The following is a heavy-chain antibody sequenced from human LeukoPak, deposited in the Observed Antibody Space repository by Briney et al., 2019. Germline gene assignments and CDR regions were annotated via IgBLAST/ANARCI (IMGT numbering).Heavy chain of an antibody. J-gene: IGHJ4*02. CDR2: ISAGGFNT. CDR1: GFTFSSHA. D-gene: IGHD6-19*01. V-gene: IGHV3-23*01. Sequence: GGSLRLSCVDSGFTFSSHAMSWVRQAPGKGLEWVSAISAGGFNTYYADSVKGRFSISRDNSKNTLYLQMNSLRVEDTAVHYCARVPASSGWPYYFDHWGQGTPVTVSS. CDR3: ARVPASSGWPYYFDH.